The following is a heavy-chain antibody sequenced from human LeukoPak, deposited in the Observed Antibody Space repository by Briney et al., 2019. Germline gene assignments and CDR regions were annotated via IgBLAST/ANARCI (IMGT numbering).Heavy chain of an antibody. CDR1: GFTFSSYS. J-gene: IGHJ4*02. Sequence: GGSLRLSCAASGFTFSSYSMNWVRQAPGKGLEWVSSISSSSSYIYYADSVKGRFTISRDNAKNSLYLQMNSLRAEDTAVYYCASLTDIGAGAVRYWGQGTLVTVSS. CDR2: ISSSSSYI. CDR3: ASLTDIGAGAVRY. V-gene: IGHV3-21*01. D-gene: IGHD1-26*01.